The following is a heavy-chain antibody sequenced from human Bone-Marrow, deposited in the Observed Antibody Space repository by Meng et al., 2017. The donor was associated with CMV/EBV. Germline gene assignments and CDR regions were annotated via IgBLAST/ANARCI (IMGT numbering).Heavy chain of an antibody. CDR3: ARVLVGLMDAMDV. CDR2: ISYDGSNK. D-gene: IGHD2-8*02. J-gene: IGHJ6*02. V-gene: IGHV3-30*04. Sequence: GESLKISCAASGFTFSSYAMHWVRQAPGKGLEWVAVISYDGSNKYYADSVKGRFTISRDNSKNTLYLQMNSLRAEDTAVYYCARVLVGLMDAMDVWGQGTAVTVSS. CDR1: GFTFSSYA.